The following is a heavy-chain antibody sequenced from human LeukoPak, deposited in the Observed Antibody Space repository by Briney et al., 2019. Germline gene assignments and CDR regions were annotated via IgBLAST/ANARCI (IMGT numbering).Heavy chain of an antibody. V-gene: IGHV1-69*05. CDR3: ARVRLGYDSSGYYLKGSAFDI. CDR2: IIPIFGTA. Sequence: SVKVSCKASGGTFSSYAISWVRQAPGQGLEWMGGIIPIFGTANYAQKFQGRVTITTDESTSTAYMELSSLRSEDTAVYYRARVRLGYDSSGYYLKGSAFDIWGQGTMVTVSS. J-gene: IGHJ3*02. CDR1: GGTFSSYA. D-gene: IGHD3-22*01.